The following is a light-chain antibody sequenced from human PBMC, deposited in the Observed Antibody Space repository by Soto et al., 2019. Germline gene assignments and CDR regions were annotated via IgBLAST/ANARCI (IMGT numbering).Light chain of an antibody. J-gene: IGLJ1*01. Sequence: QSVLTQPASVSGSPGQSITISCTGTSSDVGRYNYVSWYQQHPGKAPKLIIYEVSNRPSGVSNRFSGSKSGTTASLTISGLQAEDEADYYCNSYTTSSTRVFGTGTKLTVL. V-gene: IGLV2-14*01. CDR1: SSDVGRYNY. CDR3: NSYTTSSTRV. CDR2: EVS.